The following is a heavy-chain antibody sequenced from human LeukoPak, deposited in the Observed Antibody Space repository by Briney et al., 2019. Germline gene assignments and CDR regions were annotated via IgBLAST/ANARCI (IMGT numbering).Heavy chain of an antibody. J-gene: IGHJ4*02. CDR3: ARLADYYDSSGYYYAPFDY. CDR1: GGSISSSSYY. CDR2: IYYSGST. V-gene: IGHV4-39*01. D-gene: IGHD3-22*01. Sequence: SETLSLTCTVSGGSISSSSYYWGWIRQPPGKGLEWIGGIYYSGSTYYNPSLKSRVTISVDTSKNQFSLKLSSVTAADTAVYYCARLADYYDSSGYYYAPFDYWGQGTLVTVSS.